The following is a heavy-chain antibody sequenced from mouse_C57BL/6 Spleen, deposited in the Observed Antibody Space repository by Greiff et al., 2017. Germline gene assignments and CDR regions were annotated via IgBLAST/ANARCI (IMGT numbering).Heavy chain of an antibody. CDR3: ARLYGPYAMDY. CDR2: ISSGSSTI. Sequence: EVKVEESGGGLVKPGGSLKLSCAASGFTFSDYGMHWVRQAPEKGLEWVAYISSGSSTIYYADTVKGRFTISRDNAKNTLFLQMTSLRSEDTAMYYCARLYGPYAMDYWGQGTSVTVSS. J-gene: IGHJ4*01. D-gene: IGHD1-1*02. CDR1: GFTFSDYG. V-gene: IGHV5-17*01.